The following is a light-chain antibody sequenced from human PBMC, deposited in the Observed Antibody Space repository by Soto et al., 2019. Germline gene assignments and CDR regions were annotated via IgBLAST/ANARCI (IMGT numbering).Light chain of an antibody. CDR3: QSYDSRNVV. J-gene: IGLJ2*01. V-gene: IGLV6-57*04. CDR1: RGSIASNY. Sequence: FMLTQPHSVSESPGKTVTISCTRSRGSIASNYVQWYQQRPGSAPTTVIYEDNQRPSGVPDRFSGSIDSSSNSASLTISGLKTEDEADYYCQSYDSRNVVFGGGTKLTVL. CDR2: EDN.